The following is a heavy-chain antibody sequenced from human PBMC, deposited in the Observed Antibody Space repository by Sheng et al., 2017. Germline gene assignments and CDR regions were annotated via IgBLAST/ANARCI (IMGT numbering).Heavy chain of an antibody. CDR2: IYHSGST. CDR3: ARDRKWLSYYFDY. CDR1: GYSISSGYY. D-gene: IGHD3-22*01. Sequence: QVQLQESGPGLVKPLETLSLTCAVSGYSISSGYYWGWIRQPPGKGLEWIGSIYHSGSTYYNPSLKSRVTISVDTSKNQFSLKLSSVTAADTAVYYCARDRKWLSYYFDYWGQGTLVTVSS. J-gene: IGHJ4*02. V-gene: IGHV4-38-2*02.